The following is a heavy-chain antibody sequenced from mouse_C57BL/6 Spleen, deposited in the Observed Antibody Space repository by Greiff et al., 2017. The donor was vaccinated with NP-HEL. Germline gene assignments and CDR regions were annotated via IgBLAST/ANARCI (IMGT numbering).Heavy chain of an antibody. CDR2: IYPGSGST. CDR1: GYTFTSYW. D-gene: IGHD1-1*01. V-gene: IGHV1-55*01. CDR3: ARGAYYYGSSHWYFDV. Sequence: QVQLQQPGAELVKPGASVKMSCKASGYTFTSYWITWVKQRPGQGLEWIGDIYPGSGSTNYNEKFKSKATLTVATSSSTAYMQLSSLTSEDSAVYDCARGAYYYGSSHWYFDVWGTGTTVTVSS. J-gene: IGHJ1*03.